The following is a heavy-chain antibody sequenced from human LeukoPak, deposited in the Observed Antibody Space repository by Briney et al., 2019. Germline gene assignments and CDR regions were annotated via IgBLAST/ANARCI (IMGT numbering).Heavy chain of an antibody. J-gene: IGHJ5*02. CDR3: ARDRPRHYDFWSGYKGTNNWFDP. CDR2: INPNSGGT. D-gene: IGHD3-3*01. Sequence: GASVTVSCKASGYTFTGYYMHWVRQAPGQGLEWMGWINPNSGGTNYAQKFQGWVTMTRDTSISTAYMELSRLRSDDTTVYYCARDRPRHYDFWSGYKGTNNWFDPWGQGTLVTVSS. V-gene: IGHV1-2*04. CDR1: GYTFTGYY.